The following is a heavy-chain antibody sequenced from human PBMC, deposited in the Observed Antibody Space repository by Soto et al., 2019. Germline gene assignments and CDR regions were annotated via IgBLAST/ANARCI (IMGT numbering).Heavy chain of an antibody. Sequence: QVHLVQSGAEVKKPGASVKVSCKGSGYAFTTYGITWVRQAPGQGLEWMGWISAHNGNTNYAQKLQGRVTVTRDTSTSTAYMELRRLRSDDTDVCYCARGRDGAYWGHGALVTVSP. CDR2: ISAHNGNT. CDR3: ARGRDGAY. V-gene: IGHV1-18*01. D-gene: IGHD3-10*01. J-gene: IGHJ4*01. CDR1: GYAFTTYG.